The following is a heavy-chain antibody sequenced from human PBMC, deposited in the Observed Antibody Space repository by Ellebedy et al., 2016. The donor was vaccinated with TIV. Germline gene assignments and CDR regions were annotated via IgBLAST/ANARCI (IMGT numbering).Heavy chain of an antibody. CDR2: IYQDGSEK. J-gene: IGHJ5*02. D-gene: IGHD3-16*01. CDR1: GFTFRSYW. Sequence: PGGSLRLSCAASGFTFRSYWMSWVRQAPGKGLEWVANIYQDGSEKYYVDSVRGRFTVSRDNARNSLYLQMNNLRVEDTAVYYCARRGSYGDYAVQINSWSDTWGQGTLVTVSS. V-gene: IGHV3-7*01. CDR3: ARRGSYGDYAVQINSWSDT.